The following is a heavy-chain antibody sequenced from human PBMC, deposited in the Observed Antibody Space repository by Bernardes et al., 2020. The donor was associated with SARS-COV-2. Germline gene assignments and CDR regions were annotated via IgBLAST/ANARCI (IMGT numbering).Heavy chain of an antibody. V-gene: IGHV4-59*01. D-gene: IGHD6-19*01. CDR3: ARAVTYDI. CDR1: GGSISSYY. CDR2: IYYSGST. Sequence: SEPLSLTCTVSGGSISSYYWSWIRQPPGKGLEWIGYIYYSGSTNYNPSLKSRVTISVDTSKNQFSLKLSSVTAADTAVYYCARAVTYDIWGQGTMVTVSS. J-gene: IGHJ3*02.